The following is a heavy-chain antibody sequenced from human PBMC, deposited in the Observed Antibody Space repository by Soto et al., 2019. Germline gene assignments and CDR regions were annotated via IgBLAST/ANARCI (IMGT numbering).Heavy chain of an antibody. CDR2: MNPNSGNT. J-gene: IGHJ6*03. D-gene: IGHD3-3*01. Sequence: ASVKVSCKASGYTFTSYDINWVRQATGQGLEWMGWMNPNSGNTGYAQKFQGRVTMTRNTSISTAYMELSSLRSEDTAVYYCARQDFWSGYYEHNYYYYYYMDVWGKGTTVTVSS. V-gene: IGHV1-8*01. CDR1: GYTFTSYD. CDR3: ARQDFWSGYYEHNYYYYYYMDV.